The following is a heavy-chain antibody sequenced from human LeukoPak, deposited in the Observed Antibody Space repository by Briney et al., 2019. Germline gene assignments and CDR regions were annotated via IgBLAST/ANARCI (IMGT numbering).Heavy chain of an antibody. CDR3: ARSGESYGDPSGY. D-gene: IGHD4-17*01. V-gene: IGHV1-2*02. CDR1: GCTFTGYY. CDR2: INPNSGGT. J-gene: IGHJ4*02. Sequence: ASVKVSCKASGCTFTGYYMHWVRQAPGQGLEWMGWINPNSGGTNYAQKFQGRVTMTRDTSISTAYMELSRLRSDDTAVYYCARSGESYGDPSGYWGQGTLVTVSS.